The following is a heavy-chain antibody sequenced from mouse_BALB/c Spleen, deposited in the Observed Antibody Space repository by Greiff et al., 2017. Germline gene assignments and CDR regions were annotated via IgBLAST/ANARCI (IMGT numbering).Heavy chain of an antibody. CDR1: GYTFTSYW. D-gene: IGHD1-1*01. V-gene: IGHV1-69*02. CDR3: TSGRDYYGSSLFAY. J-gene: IGHJ3*01. Sequence: QVQLQQPGAELVRPGASVKLSCKASGYTFTSYWINWVKQRPGQGLEWIGNIYPSDSYTNYNQKFKDKATLTVDKSSSTAYMQLSSPTSEDSAVYYCTSGRDYYGSSLFAYWGQGTLVTVSA. CDR2: IYPSDSYT.